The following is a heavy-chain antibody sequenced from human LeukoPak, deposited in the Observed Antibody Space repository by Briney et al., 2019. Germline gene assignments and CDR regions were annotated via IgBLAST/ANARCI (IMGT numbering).Heavy chain of an antibody. CDR2: ITYGGSTK. D-gene: IGHD2-8*01. V-gene: IGHV3-11*01. CDR1: GFTFSNYY. J-gene: IGHJ6*03. CDR3: ARVVNCGRTTCLLLSYPYDM. Sequence: GGSLRLSCAASGFTFSNYYMSWIRQAPGKGLEWVAYITYGGSTKYYADSVKGRFTISRDNSKNTLYLQMNSLRAEDTAVYYCARVVNCGRTTCLLLSYPYDM.